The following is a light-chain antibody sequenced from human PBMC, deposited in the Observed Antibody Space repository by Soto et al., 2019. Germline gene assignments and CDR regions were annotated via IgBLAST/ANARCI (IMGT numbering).Light chain of an antibody. V-gene: IGKV3-20*01. CDR1: QSVSSS. J-gene: IGKJ1*01. Sequence: EIVMTQSPATVSLSPIQIARRGCRASQSVSSSLAWYQHKRGQAPRLLIYGASSRATGIPDRFSGSGSGTDFTLTITRLEPEDFAIYYCQKYGSSRTFGQGTKV. CDR3: QKYGSSRT. CDR2: GAS.